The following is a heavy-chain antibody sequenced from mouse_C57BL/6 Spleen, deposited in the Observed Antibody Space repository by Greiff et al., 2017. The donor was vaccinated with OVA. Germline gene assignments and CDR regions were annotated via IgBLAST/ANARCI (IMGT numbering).Heavy chain of an antibody. CDR2: IYPGDGDT. Sequence: QVQLQQSGPELVKPGASVKISCKASGYAFSSSWMNWVKQRPGKGLEWIGRIYPGDGDTNYNGKFKGKATLTADKSSSTAYMQLSSLTSEDSAVYFCARGPYSNYDEGRDYWGQGTTLTVSS. D-gene: IGHD2-5*01. J-gene: IGHJ2*01. CDR1: GYAFSSSW. CDR3: ARGPYSNYDEGRDY. V-gene: IGHV1-82*01.